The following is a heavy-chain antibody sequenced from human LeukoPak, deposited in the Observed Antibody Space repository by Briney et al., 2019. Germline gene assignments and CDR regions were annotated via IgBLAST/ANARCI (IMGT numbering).Heavy chain of an antibody. D-gene: IGHD2-2*01. CDR2: IIPIFGTA. Sequence: GASVKVSCKASGGTFSSYAISWVRQAPGQGLEWMGGIIPIFGTANYAQKFQGRVTITADESTSTAYMELSSLRSEDTAVYYCARVISSTSCLLCGCFDYWGQGTLVTVSS. J-gene: IGHJ4*02. CDR3: ARVISSTSCLLCGCFDY. CDR1: GGTFSSYA. V-gene: IGHV1-69*13.